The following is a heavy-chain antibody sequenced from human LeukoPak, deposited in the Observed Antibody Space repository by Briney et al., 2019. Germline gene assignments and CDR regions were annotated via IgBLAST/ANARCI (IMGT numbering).Heavy chain of an antibody. D-gene: IGHD6-19*01. J-gene: IGHJ2*01. CDR1: GGSISSYY. V-gene: IGHV4-59*08. CDR3: ARGQYSSGF. Sequence: SETLSLTCTVSGGSISSYYWSWIRQPPGKGLEWIGFIYYSGSTNYNPSLKSRVSISVDTSKNQFSLKLSSVTATDTAVYYCARGQYSSGFWGRGTLVTVSS. CDR2: IYYSGST.